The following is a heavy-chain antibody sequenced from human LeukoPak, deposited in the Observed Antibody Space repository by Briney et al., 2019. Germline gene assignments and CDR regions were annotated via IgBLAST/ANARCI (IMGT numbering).Heavy chain of an antibody. V-gene: IGHV1-8*01. D-gene: IGHD4-17*01. CDR1: GYTFTSHD. CDR2: MNPNSGNT. CDR3: AREVDGDVWFDP. J-gene: IGHJ5*02. Sequence: ASVKVSCKASGYTFTSHDINWVRQATGQGLEWMGWMNPNSGNTGYAQKFQGRVTMTRNTSISTAYMELSSLRSEDTAVYYCAREVDGDVWFDPWGQGTLVTVSS.